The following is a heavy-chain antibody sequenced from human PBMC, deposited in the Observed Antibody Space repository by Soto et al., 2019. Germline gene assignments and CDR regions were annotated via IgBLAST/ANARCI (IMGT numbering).Heavy chain of an antibody. J-gene: IGHJ2*01. CDR1: GGSFSGYY. V-gene: IGHV4-34*01. CDR3: AAHLKTTVTAYWYFDL. D-gene: IGHD4-17*01. Sequence: PSESLSLTCAVYGGSFSGYYWSWIRQPPGKGLEWIGEINHSGSTNFNPSLKSRVSISVDTSKKQFSLRLNYVTAADTVVYYCAAHLKTTVTAYWYFDLWGRGTLVTVSS. CDR2: INHSGST.